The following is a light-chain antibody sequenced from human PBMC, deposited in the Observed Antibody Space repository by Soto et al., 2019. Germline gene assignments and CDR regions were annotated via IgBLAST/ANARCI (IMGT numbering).Light chain of an antibody. CDR3: SSFTSRFTFV. J-gene: IGLJ1*01. CDR1: RSDVGAYNY. Sequence: QSVLTQPASVSGSPGQSIAISCTGTRSDVGAYNYVSWYQQHPGKAPKLMIPEVTNRPSGVSDRFSGSKSGNTASLTISGLQAEDEADYYCSSFTSRFTFVFGTGTKVTV. V-gene: IGLV2-14*01. CDR2: EVT.